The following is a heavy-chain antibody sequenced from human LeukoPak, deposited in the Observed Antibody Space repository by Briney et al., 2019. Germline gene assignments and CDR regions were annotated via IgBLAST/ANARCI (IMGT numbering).Heavy chain of an antibody. CDR1: GYSFTSYD. V-gene: IGHV1-8*01. CDR3: AAHTYYFSSGSFGH. CDR2: MNPSSGNT. Sequence: ASVKVSCKASGYSFTSYDINWVRQATGQGPEWIGWMNPSSGNTGYAQRFQGRVTMTRDTSTSTAYLELSSLGSEDTAVYYCAAHTYYFSSGSFGHWGQGTLVTVSS. D-gene: IGHD3-10*01. J-gene: IGHJ4*02.